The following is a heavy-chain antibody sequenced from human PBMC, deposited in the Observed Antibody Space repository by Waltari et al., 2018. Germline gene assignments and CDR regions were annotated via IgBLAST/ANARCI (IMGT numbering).Heavy chain of an antibody. CDR2: IYHSGST. V-gene: IGHV4-38-2*02. Sequence: QVQLQESGPGLVKPSETLSLTCAVSGYSISSGYYWGWLRQPPGKGLEWIGSIYHSGSTYYNPSLKSRVTISVDTSKNQFSLKLSSVTAADTAVYYCAREGYYDSGGAFDIWGQGTMVTVSS. J-gene: IGHJ3*02. D-gene: IGHD3-22*01. CDR1: GYSISSGYY. CDR3: AREGYYDSGGAFDI.